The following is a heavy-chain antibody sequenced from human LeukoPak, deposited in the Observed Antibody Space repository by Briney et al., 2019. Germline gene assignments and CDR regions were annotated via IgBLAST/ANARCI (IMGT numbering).Heavy chain of an antibody. CDR2: INHSGST. Sequence: SETLSLTCAVYGGSFSGYYWSWIRQPPGKGLEWIGEINHSGSTNYNPSLKSRVTISVDTSKNQFSLKLSSVTAADTAVYYCARVNFNYDYGMDVWGQGTTVTVSS. D-gene: IGHD1-7*01. CDR3: ARVNFNYDYGMDV. V-gene: IGHV4-34*01. J-gene: IGHJ6*02. CDR1: GGSFSGYY.